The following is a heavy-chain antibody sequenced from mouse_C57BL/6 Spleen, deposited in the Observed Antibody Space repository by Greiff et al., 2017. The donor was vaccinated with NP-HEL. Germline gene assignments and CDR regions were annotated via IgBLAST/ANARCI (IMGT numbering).Heavy chain of an antibody. D-gene: IGHD2-4*01. CDR3: ARIYYDYDVYAMDY. Sequence: VKLQQPGAELVRPGTSVKLSCKASGYTFTSYWMHWVKQRPGQGLEWIGVIDPSDSYTNYNQKFKGKATLTVDTSSSTAYMQHSSLTSEDSAVYYCARIYYDYDVYAMDYWGQGTSVTVSS. J-gene: IGHJ4*01. V-gene: IGHV1-59*01. CDR2: IDPSDSYT. CDR1: GYTFTSYW.